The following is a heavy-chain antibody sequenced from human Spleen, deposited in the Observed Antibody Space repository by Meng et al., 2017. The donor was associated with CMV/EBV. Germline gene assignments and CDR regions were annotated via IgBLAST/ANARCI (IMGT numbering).Heavy chain of an antibody. V-gene: IGHV3-21*01. CDR3: ARGGPEEYCSSTSCSGNWFDP. CDR2: ISSSTSYI. J-gene: IGHJ5*02. D-gene: IGHD2-2*01. Sequence: GGSLRLSCAASGFTFSSYSMNWVRQAPGRGLEWVSSISSSTSYIYYADSLRGRFTISRDNAKNSLYLQMNSLRAEDTAVYYCARGGPEEYCSSTSCSGNWFDPWGQGTLVTVSS. CDR1: GFTFSSYS.